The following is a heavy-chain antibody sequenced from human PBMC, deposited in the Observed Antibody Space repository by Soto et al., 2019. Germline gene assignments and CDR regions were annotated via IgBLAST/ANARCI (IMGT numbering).Heavy chain of an antibody. Sequence: EVQLVESGGGLVQPGRSLRLSCAASGFTFDDYAMHWVRQAPGKGLEWVSGISWNSGSIGYADSVKGRFTISRDNAKNYLYLQMNSLRAEDTALYYCAKDLYSSSSHYVDVWGKGTTVTVSS. D-gene: IGHD6-6*01. CDR2: ISWNSGSI. V-gene: IGHV3-9*01. CDR1: GFTFDDYA. J-gene: IGHJ6*04. CDR3: AKDLYSSSSHYVDV.